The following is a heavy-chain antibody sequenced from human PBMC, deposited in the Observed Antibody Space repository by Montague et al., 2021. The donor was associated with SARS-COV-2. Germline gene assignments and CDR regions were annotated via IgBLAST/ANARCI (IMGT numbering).Heavy chain of an antibody. CDR2: INHSTNT. J-gene: IGHJ6*02. V-gene: IGHV4-34*01. D-gene: IGHD3-10*01. CDR3: ASGIYPSGSYYNRYYYGLNI. Sequence: SETLSLTCAVYGGSLSGYYWSWIRQHPEKGLEWIGEINHSTNTKYNPSLKSPVTIIIDTSKNQCSLKMTSVTAADTATYYCASGIYPSGSYYNRYYYGLNIWGPGTTVIVSS. CDR1: GGSLSGYY.